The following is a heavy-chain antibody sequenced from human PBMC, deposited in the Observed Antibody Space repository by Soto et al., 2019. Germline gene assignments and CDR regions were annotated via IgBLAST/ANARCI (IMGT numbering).Heavy chain of an antibody. J-gene: IGHJ6*02. Sequence: QVQLVESGGGVVQPGRSLRLSCAASGFTFSSYGMHWVRQAPGNGLEGVAVISYDGSNKYYADSVKGRFPISSDNPKNTLYLQLNSRRAEDTAVYYCAKDCKPHYYSYGMDVWGQGNTGTVSS. CDR1: GFTFSSYG. CDR2: ISYDGSNK. V-gene: IGHV3-30*18. CDR3: AKDCKPHYYSYGMDV.